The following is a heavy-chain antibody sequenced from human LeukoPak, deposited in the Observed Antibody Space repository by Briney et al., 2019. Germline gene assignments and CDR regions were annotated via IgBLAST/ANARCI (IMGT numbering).Heavy chain of an antibody. CDR3: ARMVRGSGWFDP. Sequence: GSLRLSCAASGFTFSSYWMHWVRQAPGKGLVWVSRINSDGSSTSYADSVKGRFTISRDNAKNTLYLQMNSLRAEDTAVYYCARMVRGSGWFDPWGQGTLVTVSS. J-gene: IGHJ5*02. CDR1: GFTFSSYW. D-gene: IGHD3-10*01. CDR2: INSDGSST. V-gene: IGHV3-74*01.